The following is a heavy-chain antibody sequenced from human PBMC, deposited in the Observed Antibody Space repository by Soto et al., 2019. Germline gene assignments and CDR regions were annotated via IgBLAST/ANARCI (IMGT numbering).Heavy chain of an antibody. CDR1: GFTFSSYE. CDR3: ARDQEAGSFFPYYYGMDV. CDR2: ISSSGSTI. V-gene: IGHV3-48*03. Sequence: PGGSLRLSCATSGFTFSSYEMNCVRQAPGKGLEWVSYISSSGSTIYYADSVKGRFTISRDNAKNSLYLQMDSLRAEDTAVYYCARDQEAGSFFPYYYGMDVWGQGTTVTVSS. D-gene: IGHD6-13*01. J-gene: IGHJ6*02.